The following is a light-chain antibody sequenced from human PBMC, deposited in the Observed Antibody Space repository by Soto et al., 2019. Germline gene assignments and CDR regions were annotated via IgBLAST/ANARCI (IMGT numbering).Light chain of an antibody. CDR2: SSS. CDR1: SSNIGSNN. Sequence: QSVLTQPPSASGAPGQRVTISCSGGSSNIGSNNVNWYQQFPGTAPKLLIYSSSQRPSGVPARFSGSKSGTSASLAIRGLQSEDEADYYCATWDDSLNGVIFGGGTKVTVL. CDR3: ATWDDSLNGVI. J-gene: IGLJ2*01. V-gene: IGLV1-44*01.